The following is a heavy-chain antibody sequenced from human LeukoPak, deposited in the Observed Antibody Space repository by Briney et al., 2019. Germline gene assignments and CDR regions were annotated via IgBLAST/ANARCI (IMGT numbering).Heavy chain of an antibody. J-gene: IGHJ6*04. CDR2: INHSGST. D-gene: IGHD3-9*01. CDR1: GGSFSGYY. V-gene: IGHV4-34*01. CDR3: ARGRSTGYFDWSPPLYYYYYGMDV. Sequence: SETLSLTCAVYGGSFSGYYWSWIRQPPGKGLEWIGEINHSGSTNYNSSLTSRVTISVDTCKNQFSLKLSSVTAADTAVYYCARGRSTGYFDWSPPLYYYYYGMDVWGKGTTVTVSS.